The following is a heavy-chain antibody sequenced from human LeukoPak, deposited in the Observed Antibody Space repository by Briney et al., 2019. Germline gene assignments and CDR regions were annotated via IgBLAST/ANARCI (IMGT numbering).Heavy chain of an antibody. CDR1: GGTFSSYT. Sequence: SVKVSCKASGGTFSSYTISWVRQAPGQGLEWMGRIIPILGIANYAQKFQGRATITADKSTSTAYMELSSLRSEDTAVYYCARDLGAPTGTTDYYYYYMDVWGKGTTVTVSS. CDR3: ARDLGAPTGTTDYYYYYMDV. CDR2: IIPILGIA. V-gene: IGHV1-69*04. D-gene: IGHD1-1*01. J-gene: IGHJ6*03.